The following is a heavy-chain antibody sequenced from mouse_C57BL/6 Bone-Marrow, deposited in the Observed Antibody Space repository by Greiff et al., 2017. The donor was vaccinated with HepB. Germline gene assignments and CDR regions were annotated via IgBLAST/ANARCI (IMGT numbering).Heavy chain of an antibody. Sequence: EVQLVESGGGLVKPGGSLKLSCAASGFTFSGYGMHWVRQAPEKGLEWVAYISSGSSTIYYADTVKGRFTISRDNAKNTLFLQMTSLRSEDTAMYYCARCITTVVAHYAMDYWGQGTSVTVSS. D-gene: IGHD1-1*01. J-gene: IGHJ4*01. CDR3: ARCITTVVAHYAMDY. CDR2: ISSGSSTI. V-gene: IGHV5-17*01. CDR1: GFTFSGYG.